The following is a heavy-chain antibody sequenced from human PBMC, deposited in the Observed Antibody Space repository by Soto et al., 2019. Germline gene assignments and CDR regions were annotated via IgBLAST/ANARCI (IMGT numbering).Heavy chain of an antibody. D-gene: IGHD4-17*01. CDR3: ARESSSTVTTGGGGSAKDY. CDR2: ISYDGTNR. CDR1: GLTFSNYA. V-gene: IGHV3-30-3*01. J-gene: IGHJ4*02. Sequence: QVHLVESGGGVVQPGRSLRLSCAASGLTFSNYAMHWVRQAPGKGLEWVAFISYDGTNRCYPDSVKGRFTISRDNSKNXLXXQMNSLKTEETVVYYCARESSSTVTTGGGGSAKDYWGQGTLVTVSS.